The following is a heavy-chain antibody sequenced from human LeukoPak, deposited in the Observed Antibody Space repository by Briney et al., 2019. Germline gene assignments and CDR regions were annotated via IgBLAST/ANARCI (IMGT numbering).Heavy chain of an antibody. CDR1: GFTFSDYG. CDR3: AREWDS. CDR2: ISSISSTI. V-gene: IGHV3-48*01. J-gene: IGHJ4*02. Sequence: AGGSLRLSCVASGFTFSDYGMNWVRQAPGKGLEWVSHISSISSTIKYGDSVKGRFTISRDNAKNSLYLQMNSLRAEDTAVYYCAREWDSWGQGTLVTVSS.